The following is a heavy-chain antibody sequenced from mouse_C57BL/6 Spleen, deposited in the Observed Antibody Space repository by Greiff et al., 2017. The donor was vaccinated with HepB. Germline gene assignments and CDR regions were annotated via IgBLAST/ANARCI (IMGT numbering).Heavy chain of an antibody. CDR2: IDPSDSYT. CDR1: GYTFTSYW. D-gene: IGHD1-1*01. CDR3: AREPPYYGSSYWYFDV. Sequence: VQLQQPGAELVMPGASVKLSCKASGYTFTSYWMHWVKQRPGQGLEWIGEIDPSDSYTNYNQKFKGKSTLTVDKSSSTAYMQLSSLTSEDSAVYYCAREPPYYGSSYWYFDVWGTGTTVTVSS. V-gene: IGHV1-69*01. J-gene: IGHJ1*03.